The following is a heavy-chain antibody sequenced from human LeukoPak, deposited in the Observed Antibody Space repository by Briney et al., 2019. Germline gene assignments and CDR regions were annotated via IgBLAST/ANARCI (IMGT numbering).Heavy chain of an antibody. D-gene: IGHD3-10*01. V-gene: IGHV4-39*07. CDR1: GVSISSGSYY. CDR3: ARLGYYGSGSYGAFDI. CDR2: INHSGST. Sequence: SQTLSLTCTVSGVSISSGSYYWSWIRQPPGKGLEWIGEINHSGSTNYNPSLKSRVTISVDTSKNQFSLKLSSVTAADTAVYYCARLGYYGSGSYGAFDIWGQGTMVTVSS. J-gene: IGHJ3*02.